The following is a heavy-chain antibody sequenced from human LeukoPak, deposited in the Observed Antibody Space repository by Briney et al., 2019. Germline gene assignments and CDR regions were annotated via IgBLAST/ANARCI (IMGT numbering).Heavy chain of an antibody. J-gene: IGHJ4*02. CDR2: ISHDGSNK. CDR3: AKPIGTSNTLDY. V-gene: IGHV3-30*18. Sequence: GGSLRLSCGASGFTFSSYGMHWVRQAPGKGLEWVAFISHDGSNKYYADSVKGRFTISRDNSKNTLYLQMNTLRAEDTAVFYCAKPIGTSNTLDYWGRGPWSPSPQ. CDR1: GFTFSSYG. D-gene: IGHD1-14*01.